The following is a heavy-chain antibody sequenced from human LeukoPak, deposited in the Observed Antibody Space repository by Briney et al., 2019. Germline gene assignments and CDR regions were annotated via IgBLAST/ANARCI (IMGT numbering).Heavy chain of an antibody. Sequence: PGGSLRLSCAASGFTFSTYGMHWVRQAPGKGLEWVAVIWFDGSNKYYADSVKGRFTVSRDNSKSTLYLQMTSLGAEGTAVYYCARGVDYYDSSGLLGDYWGQGTLVTVSS. J-gene: IGHJ4*02. CDR1: GFTFSTYG. V-gene: IGHV3-33*01. D-gene: IGHD3-22*01. CDR3: ARGVDYYDSSGLLGDY. CDR2: IWFDGSNK.